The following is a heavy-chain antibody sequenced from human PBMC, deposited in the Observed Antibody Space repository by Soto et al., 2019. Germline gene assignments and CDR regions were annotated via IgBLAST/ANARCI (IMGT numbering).Heavy chain of an antibody. CDR3: AHRDRASGGLFDY. V-gene: IGHV2-5*02. CDR1: GFSLDTSGAA. CDR2: IYWDDDK. D-gene: IGHD3-10*01. J-gene: IGHJ4*02. Sequence: QITLKESGPTLVKPTQTLTLTCTFSGFSLDTSGAAVGWIRQPPGKGLEWLSVIYWDDDKRSSPSLRSRLTITKDTSKHQVVLRMTNMDPADTATYYCAHRDRASGGLFDYWGQGTLVTVSS.